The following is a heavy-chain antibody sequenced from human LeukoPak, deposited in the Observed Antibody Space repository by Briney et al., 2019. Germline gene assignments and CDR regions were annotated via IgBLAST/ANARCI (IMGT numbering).Heavy chain of an antibody. CDR3: AKDYNAFDF. J-gene: IGHJ4*02. CDR1: GFTFSHYA. D-gene: IGHD1-1*01. V-gene: IGHV3-23*01. CDR2: ISGSGSRT. Sequence: GGSLRLSCETSGFTFSHYAMSWVRQTPGKGLEWVSAISGSGSRTYYADSVKARFTVSRDNSKNILYLQMHSLTVEDTAIYFCAKDYNAFDFWGQGTLVTVSS.